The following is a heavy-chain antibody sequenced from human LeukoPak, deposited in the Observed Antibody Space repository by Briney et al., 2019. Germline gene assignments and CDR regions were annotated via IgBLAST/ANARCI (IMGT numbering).Heavy chain of an antibody. CDR2: IKQDGSKK. V-gene: IGHV3-7*02. D-gene: IGHD1-26*01. CDR3: ARSGSYYFDYYYYYGMDV. J-gene: IGHJ6*02. Sequence: GGSLRLSCAASGFTFSSYWMTWVRQAPGKGLEWVADIKQDGSKKNYVDSVKGRFSISRDNAKNSLYLQMNSLRAEDTAVYYCARSGSYYFDYYYYYGMDVWGQGTTVTVSS. CDR1: GFTFSSYW.